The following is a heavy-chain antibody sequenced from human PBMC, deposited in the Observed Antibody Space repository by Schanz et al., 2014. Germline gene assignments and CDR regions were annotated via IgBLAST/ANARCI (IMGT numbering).Heavy chain of an antibody. D-gene: IGHD3-10*01. CDR2: ISSGSSYA. CDR1: GFTFSSYA. J-gene: IGHJ4*02. CDR3: ARANYRRKINFDY. Sequence: EVQLLESGGGLVQPGGSLRLSCAASGFTFSSYAMSWVRQAPGKGLEWVSDISSGSSYANYADSVKGRFTISRDNAKNSLYLQMNRLRAEDTAVYYCARANYRRKINFDYWGRGTLVTVSS. V-gene: IGHV3-48*04.